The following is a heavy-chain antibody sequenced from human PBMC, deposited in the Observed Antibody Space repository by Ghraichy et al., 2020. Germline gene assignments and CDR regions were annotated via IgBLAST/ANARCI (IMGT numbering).Heavy chain of an antibody. D-gene: IGHD5-18*01. CDR3: ARQYSSGYGGDYFDF. Sequence: GGSLRLSCAASGFTFGSFWMSWVRQAPGKGLEWVAKIKQDGGEKNYADSVKGRTTISRDNAKNSLYLQLNSLRVEDTAVYYCARQYSSGYGGDYFDFWGQGTLVTVSS. CDR2: IKQDGGEK. CDR1: GFTFGSFW. V-gene: IGHV3-7*01. J-gene: IGHJ4*02.